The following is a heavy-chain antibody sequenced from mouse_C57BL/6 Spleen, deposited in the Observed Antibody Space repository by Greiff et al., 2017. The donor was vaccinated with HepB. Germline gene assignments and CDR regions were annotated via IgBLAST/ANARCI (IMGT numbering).Heavy chain of an antibody. Sequence: EVQLVESGGDLVKPGGSLKLSCAASGFTFSSYGMSWVRQTPDKRLEWVATISSGGSYTYYPDSVKGRFTISRDKAKNTLYLQMSSLKSEDTAMYYCARGRYDYPSFAYWGQGTLVTVSA. CDR2: ISSGGSYT. CDR3: ARGRYDYPSFAY. D-gene: IGHD2-4*01. V-gene: IGHV5-6*01. CDR1: GFTFSSYG. J-gene: IGHJ3*01.